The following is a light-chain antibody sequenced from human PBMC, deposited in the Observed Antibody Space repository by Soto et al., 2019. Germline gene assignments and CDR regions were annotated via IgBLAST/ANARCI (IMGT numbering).Light chain of an antibody. CDR1: QSVSTY. CDR2: DAS. J-gene: IGKJ5*01. Sequence: EIVLTQSPASLSLSPGESATLSCTASQSVSTYLAWYQQKPGQVPRLLIYDASNRATGIPARFSGSGSGTEFTLTISRLEPEDFAVYYCQQYGSPPITFGQGTRLEIK. CDR3: QQYGSPPIT. V-gene: IGKV3-20*01.